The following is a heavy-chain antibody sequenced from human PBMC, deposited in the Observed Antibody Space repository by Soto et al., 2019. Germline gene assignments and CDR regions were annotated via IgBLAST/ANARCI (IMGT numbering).Heavy chain of an antibody. Sequence: PSETLSLTCTVSGGSISSYYWSWIRQPPGKGLEWIGYIYYSGSTNYNPSLKSRVTISVDTSKNQFSLKLSSVTAADTAVYYCARDRPGLWFGEWYWFDPWGQGTLVTVSS. J-gene: IGHJ5*02. V-gene: IGHV4-59*01. CDR2: IYYSGST. CDR1: GGSISSYY. D-gene: IGHD3-10*01. CDR3: ARDRPGLWFGEWYWFDP.